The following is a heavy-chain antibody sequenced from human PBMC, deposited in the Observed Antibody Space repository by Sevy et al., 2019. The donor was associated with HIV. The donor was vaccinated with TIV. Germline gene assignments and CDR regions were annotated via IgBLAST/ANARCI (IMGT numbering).Heavy chain of an antibody. CDR2: INYTGNT. CDR1: GESFSDYY. Sequence: SETLSLTCGVSGESFSDYYWSWIRQPPRKGLEWIGEINYTGNTNDNPSLESCVRLSIDTSRKQFSLRLSSVTAADTAVYYCARVRRMGNQLWKADYWGQGTLVTVSS. D-gene: IGHD3-10*01. V-gene: IGHV4-34*01. CDR3: ARVRRMGNQLWKADY. J-gene: IGHJ4*02.